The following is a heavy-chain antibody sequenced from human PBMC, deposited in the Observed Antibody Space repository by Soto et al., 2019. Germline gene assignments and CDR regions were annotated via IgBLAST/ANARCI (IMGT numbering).Heavy chain of an antibody. CDR2: ISGSGGST. J-gene: IGHJ4*02. CDR3: AKDGAIVVVVAATPPDY. V-gene: IGHV3-23*01. CDR1: GGSFSDYY. D-gene: IGHD2-15*01. Sequence: ETLSLTCAVSGGSFSDYYWSWVRQAPGKGLEWVSAISGSGGSTYYADSVKGRFTISRDNSKNTLYLQMNSLRAEDTAVYYCAKDGAIVVVVAATPPDYWGQGTLVTVSS.